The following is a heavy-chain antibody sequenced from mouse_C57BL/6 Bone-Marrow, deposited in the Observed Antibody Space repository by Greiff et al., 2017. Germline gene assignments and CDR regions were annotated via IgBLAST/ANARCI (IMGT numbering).Heavy chain of an antibody. J-gene: IGHJ2*01. V-gene: IGHV1-54*01. D-gene: IGHD6-1*01. CDR1: GYAFTNYL. CDR3: ARGAGGY. CDR2: INPGSGGT. Sequence: QVQLQQSGAELVRPGASVKVSCKASGYAFTNYLIEWVKQRPGQGLEWIGVINPGSGGTNYNEKFKGKATLTADKSSSTAYMQLSSLTSEDSAVYFCARGAGGYWGQGTTLTVSS.